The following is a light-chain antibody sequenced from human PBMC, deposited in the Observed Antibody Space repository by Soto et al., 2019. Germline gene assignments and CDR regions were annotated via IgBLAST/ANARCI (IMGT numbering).Light chain of an antibody. CDR1: QSISSW. CDR2: KAS. Sequence: DIQMTQSPSTLSASVGDRVTITCRASQSISSWLAWYQQKPGTAPKLLIYKASTLQSGVPSRFSGSGSGTEFPLTISSLQPDDCATYYVQQYSDNWTFGQGTKVDIK. CDR3: QQYSDNWT. J-gene: IGKJ1*01. V-gene: IGKV1-5*03.